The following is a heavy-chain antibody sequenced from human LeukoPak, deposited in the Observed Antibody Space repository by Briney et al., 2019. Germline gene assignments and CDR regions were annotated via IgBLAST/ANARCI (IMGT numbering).Heavy chain of an antibody. CDR3: ARHDCSGGSCYPSDY. Sequence: SETLSLTCTVSGGSISSYYWSWIRQPPGRGLEWIGYIYYSGSTNYNPSLKSRVTISVDTSKNQFSLKLSSVTAADTAVYYCARHDCSGGSCYPSDYWGQGTLVTVSS. D-gene: IGHD2-15*01. J-gene: IGHJ4*02. CDR1: GGSISSYY. CDR2: IYYSGST. V-gene: IGHV4-59*08.